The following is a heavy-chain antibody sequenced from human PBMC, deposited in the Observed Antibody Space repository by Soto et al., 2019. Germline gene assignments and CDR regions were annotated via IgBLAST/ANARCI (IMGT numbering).Heavy chain of an antibody. Sequence: QITLNESGPTPVKPRQTLTLTCTFSGFSLTTSGVGVGWIRQSPGKAPERLALIYWDADKRYSPSLKSRLTITKDTSKNQVVLTMADLHPADTATYYCAHRVLRTVFGLVTTTAIYFDFWGQGTPVAVSS. J-gene: IGHJ4*02. V-gene: IGHV2-5*02. D-gene: IGHD3-3*01. CDR2: IYWDADK. CDR3: AHRVLRTVFGLVTTTAIYFDF. CDR1: GFSLTTSGVG.